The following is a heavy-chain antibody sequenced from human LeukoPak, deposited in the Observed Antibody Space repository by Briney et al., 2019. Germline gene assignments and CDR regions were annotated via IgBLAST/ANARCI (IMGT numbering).Heavy chain of an antibody. J-gene: IGHJ3*02. V-gene: IGHV3-23*01. CDR2: ITGSSGSAFT. CDR3: AKENTPFGSSVFQRVGGAFDI. Sequence: GGSLRLSCAAFGFTFSSYAMSWVRQAPGKGLEWVSTITGSSGSAFTYYADSVKGRCTVTRDNSKNTLYLQMNSLRAEDTAVYYCAKENTPFGSSVFQRVGGAFDIWGQGTRVTVSS. D-gene: IGHD3-16*01. CDR1: GFTFSSYA.